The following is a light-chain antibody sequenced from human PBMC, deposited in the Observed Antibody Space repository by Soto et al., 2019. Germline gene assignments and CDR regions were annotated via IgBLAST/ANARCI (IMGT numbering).Light chain of an antibody. J-gene: IGKJ2*01. Sequence: EIVLTQSPGTLSLSPGERATLSCRASQGISSRYLAWYQQKPGQAPRLLIYDTSNRATGIPDRFSGSGSGTDFTLTISRLEPEVFAVYYCQLYGGSPLYTFGQGTKLEI. CDR1: QGISSRY. V-gene: IGKV3-20*01. CDR3: QLYGGSPLYT. CDR2: DTS.